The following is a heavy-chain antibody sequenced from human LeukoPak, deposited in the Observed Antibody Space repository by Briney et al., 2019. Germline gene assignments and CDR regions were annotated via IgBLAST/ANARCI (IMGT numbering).Heavy chain of an antibody. V-gene: IGHV3-49*04. J-gene: IGHJ6*04. D-gene: IGHD3-10*01. Sequence: PGGSLRLSRAASGFTFSDYYMSWVRQAPGKGLEWVAFIRSKAYGGTTEYAASVKGRFTISRDDSKSIAYLQMNSLKTEDTAVYYCSRADYYGSGSPISLDVWGKGTTVTVSS. CDR3: SRADYYGSGSPISLDV. CDR2: IRSKAYGGTT. CDR1: GFTFSDYY.